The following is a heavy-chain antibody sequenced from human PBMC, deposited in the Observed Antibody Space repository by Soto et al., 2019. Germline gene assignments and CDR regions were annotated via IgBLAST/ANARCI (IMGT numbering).Heavy chain of an antibody. CDR2: IKEDGSEK. V-gene: IGHV3-7*01. J-gene: IGHJ6*02. CDR3: VSFGLVSAMAYYFCDMEV. D-gene: IGHD3-3*01. CDR1: GFTFSSYW. Sequence: EVQLVESGGGLVQPGGSLRLSCAASGFTFSSYWMSWVRQAPGKGLEWVANIKEDGSEKYYVDSVKDRFPISRDNAKNSLYLQMNSLRAEDTAMYYCVSFGLVSAMAYYFCDMEVWGRGTTVTVSS.